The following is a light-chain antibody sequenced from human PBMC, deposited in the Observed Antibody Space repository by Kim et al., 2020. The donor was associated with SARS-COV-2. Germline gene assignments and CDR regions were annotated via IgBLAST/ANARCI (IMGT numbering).Light chain of an antibody. CDR3: QQRSNWPPRFT. J-gene: IGKJ3*01. CDR1: QSVSSY. Sequence: PGERATVSCRASQSVSSYLAWYQQKPGQAPRLLIYDASNRATGIPARFSGSGSGTDFTLTISSLEPEDFAVYYCQQRSNWPPRFTFGPGTKVDIK. V-gene: IGKV3-11*01. CDR2: DAS.